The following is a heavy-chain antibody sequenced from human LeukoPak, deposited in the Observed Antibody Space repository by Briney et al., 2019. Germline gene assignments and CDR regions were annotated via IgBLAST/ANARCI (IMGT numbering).Heavy chain of an antibody. CDR1: GFTFSSYE. CDR2: ISSSGSTI. J-gene: IGHJ4*02. Sequence: GGSLRLSCAVSGFTFSSYEMNWVRQAPGKGLEWISYISSSGSTIYYTDSVKGRFTIFRDNAKNSLYLQMNSLRAEDTAVYYCARIYRYSTSLTFDYWGQGTLVTVSS. D-gene: IGHD6-13*01. V-gene: IGHV3-48*03. CDR3: ARIYRYSTSLTFDY.